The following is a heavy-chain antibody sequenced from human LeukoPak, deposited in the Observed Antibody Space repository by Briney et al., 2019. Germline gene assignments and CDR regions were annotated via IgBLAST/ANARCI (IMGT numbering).Heavy chain of an antibody. J-gene: IGHJ4*02. CDR3: ARGYDSSGYYVPVGY. D-gene: IGHD3-22*01. CDR1: GGSFSGYY. CDR2: INHSGST. V-gene: IGHV4-34*01. Sequence: SETLSLTCAVYGGSFSGYYWSWIRQPPGKGLEWIGEINHSGSTNYNPSLKSRVTISVDTSKNHFSLKLSSVTAADTAVYYCARGYDSSGYYVPVGYWGQGTLVTVSS.